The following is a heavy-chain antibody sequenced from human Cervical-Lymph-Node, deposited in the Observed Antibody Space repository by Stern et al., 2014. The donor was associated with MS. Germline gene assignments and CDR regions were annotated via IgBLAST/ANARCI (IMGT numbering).Heavy chain of an antibody. D-gene: IGHD2-21*01. CDR1: GGSISSGGSS. V-gene: IGHV4-30-2*01. J-gene: IGHJ3*01. CDR3: ARGGVIYTQDRNGFDV. CDR2: IYHSGST. Sequence: VQLVQSGSGQAKPSQTLSLTCAVSGGSISSGGSSWNWIRQPPGKGLEWIGFIYHSGSTYYKPSLKGRVFISVDTSKNQFALNLRSVTAADTAVYYCARGGVIYTQDRNGFDVWGQGTMVTVSS.